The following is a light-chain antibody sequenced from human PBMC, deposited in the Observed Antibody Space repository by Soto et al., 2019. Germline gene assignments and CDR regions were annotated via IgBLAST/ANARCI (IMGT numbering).Light chain of an antibody. Sequence: QSALTQPASMSGSPGQSITISCTGTSSYIGRYNFVSWYQHHPGKAPKLIIYEATKRPSGVSYRFSGSKSGNTASLTIFGLQAEDEADYYCTSYTITSPYVFGTGTKLTVL. CDR3: TSYTITSPYV. CDR1: SSYIGRYNF. CDR2: EAT. J-gene: IGLJ1*01. V-gene: IGLV2-14*01.